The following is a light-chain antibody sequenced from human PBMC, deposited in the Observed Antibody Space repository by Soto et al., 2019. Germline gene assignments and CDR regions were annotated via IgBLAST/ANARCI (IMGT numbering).Light chain of an antibody. V-gene: IGKV3-20*01. Sequence: VMTQSPLSLPVTLGQPASISFSSSQSLVYSDGNTYLHWYQQKPGQAPRLLIYGASNRATGIPDRFSGSGSGTDFTLTISRLEPEDFAVYYCQQYGSSGTFGQGTKVDIK. CDR1: QSLVYSDGNTY. CDR2: GAS. J-gene: IGKJ1*01. CDR3: QQYGSSGT.